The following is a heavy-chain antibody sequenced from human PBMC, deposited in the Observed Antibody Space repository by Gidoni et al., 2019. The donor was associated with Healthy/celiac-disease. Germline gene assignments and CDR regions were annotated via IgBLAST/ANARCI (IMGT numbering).Heavy chain of an antibody. CDR3: TTALGYHYYYGMDV. Sequence: EVQLVESGGGLVKPGGSLRLSCAASGFTFSNAWMSWVRQAPGKGLEWVGRIKSKTDGGTTDYASPVKGRFTISIDDSKNTLYLQMNSLKTEDTAVYYCTTALGYHYYYGMDVWGQGTTVTVSS. J-gene: IGHJ6*02. V-gene: IGHV3-15*01. CDR1: GFTFSNAW. D-gene: IGHD3-16*01. CDR2: IKSKTDGGTT.